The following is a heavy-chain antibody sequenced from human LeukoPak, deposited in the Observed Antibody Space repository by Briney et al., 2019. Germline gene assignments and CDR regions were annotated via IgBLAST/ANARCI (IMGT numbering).Heavy chain of an antibody. D-gene: IGHD3-22*01. CDR2: MRRDGNEI. J-gene: IGHJ4*02. Sequence: GGPLRLSCAASGFIFSDYYMSWIRQAPGKGLEWVANMRRDGNEIYYLDSVRGRFTISRDNAKNSLYLQMNSLRAEDTAVYYCARDRSYDSSGPDYWGQGTQVTVSS. V-gene: IGHV3-7*01. CDR1: GFIFSDYY. CDR3: ARDRSYDSSGPDY.